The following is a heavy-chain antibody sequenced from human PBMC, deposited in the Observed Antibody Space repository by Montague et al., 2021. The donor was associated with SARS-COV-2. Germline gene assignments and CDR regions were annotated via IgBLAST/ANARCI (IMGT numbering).Heavy chain of an antibody. D-gene: IGHD3-22*01. J-gene: IGHJ4*02. CDR2: ISYDGSNE. V-gene: IGHV3-30*17. Sequence: SLRLSCAASGFMFHLYAMHWVRLAPGQGLEWVAVISYDGSNEFYADSVQGRFTISRDNSGNTVSLQMHSLRAEDTAVYYCARTYYYDSSGFPGPYYFDFWGQGTPVTVSS. CDR3: ARTYYYDSSGFPGPYYFDF. CDR1: GFMFHLYA.